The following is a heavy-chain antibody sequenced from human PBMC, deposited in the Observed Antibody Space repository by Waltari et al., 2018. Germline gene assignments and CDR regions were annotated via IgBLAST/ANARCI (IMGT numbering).Heavy chain of an antibody. J-gene: IGHJ3*01. Sequence: EVQLVESGGGLVQPGGSQGLPWVASGFTFVCYEMNVVRQAPGKGLEWISYISDSGSPTYYADSVKGRFTVSRDNAKNSLYLQMSSLGAEDTAVYFCARGSLKYGAFTHWGQGTMITVSS. D-gene: IGHD3-16*01. V-gene: IGHV3-48*03. CDR2: ISDSGSPT. CDR3: ARGSLKYGAFTH. CDR1: GFTFVCYE.